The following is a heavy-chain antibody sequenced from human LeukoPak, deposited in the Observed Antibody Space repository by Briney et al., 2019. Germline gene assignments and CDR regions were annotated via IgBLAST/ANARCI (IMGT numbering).Heavy chain of an antibody. CDR1: GYTFTKYG. J-gene: IGHJ4*02. CDR2: ISTYNGNT. D-gene: IGHD4-17*01. V-gene: IGHV1-18*01. Sequence: ASVKVSCKASGYTFTKYGITWVRQAPGQGLEWMGWISTYNGNTNYAQKLQGRVTMTTDTSTSTAYMELRSLISDDAAVYYCARGDDYGDYWGLYWGQGTLVIVPS. CDR3: ARGDDYGDYWGLY.